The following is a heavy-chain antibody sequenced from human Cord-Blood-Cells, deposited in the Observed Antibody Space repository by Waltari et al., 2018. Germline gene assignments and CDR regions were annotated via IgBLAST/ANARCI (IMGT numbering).Heavy chain of an antibody. J-gene: IGHJ5*02. CDR1: GGSISSSSYY. D-gene: IGHD2-2*01. CDR3: ARETLDIVVVPAAPKMGWFDP. Sequence: QLQLQESGPGLVKPSETLSPTCTVSGGSISSSSYYWGWIRQPPGKGLEWIGSIYYSGSTYYNPSLKSRVTISVDTSKNQFSLKLSSVTAADTAVYYCARETLDIVVVPAAPKMGWFDPWGQGTLVTVSS. CDR2: IYYSGST. V-gene: IGHV4-39*02.